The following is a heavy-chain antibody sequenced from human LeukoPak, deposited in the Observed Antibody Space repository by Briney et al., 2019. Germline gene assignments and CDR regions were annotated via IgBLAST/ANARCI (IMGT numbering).Heavy chain of an antibody. CDR2: ICHSGST. J-gene: IGHJ2*01. D-gene: IGHD3-10*01. Sequence: SETLSLTCAVSGYSISSGYYWGWIRQPPGKGLEWIGSICHSGSTYYNPSLKSRVTISVDTSKNQFSLKLSSVTAADTAVYYCARLYYGSGSYYNRIWYFDLWGRGTLVTVSS. CDR1: GYSISSGYY. V-gene: IGHV4-38-2*01. CDR3: ARLYYGSGSYYNRIWYFDL.